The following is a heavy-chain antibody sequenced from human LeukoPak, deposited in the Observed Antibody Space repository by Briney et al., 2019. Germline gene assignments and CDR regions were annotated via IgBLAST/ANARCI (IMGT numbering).Heavy chain of an antibody. CDR3: ATAPILRGEGGEHYKYGMDV. Sequence: SETLSLTCAVSVGSINSGNWWSWVRQSPGKGLEWIGEIYHNGTPNYNPSLKSRVTISADTFKNHFSLKMTPVTAAATAVYYCATAPILRGEGGEHYKYGMDVWGQGPAVIVSS. D-gene: IGHD2-2*02. J-gene: IGHJ6*02. CDR2: IYHNGTP. CDR1: VGSINSGNW. V-gene: IGHV4-4*02.